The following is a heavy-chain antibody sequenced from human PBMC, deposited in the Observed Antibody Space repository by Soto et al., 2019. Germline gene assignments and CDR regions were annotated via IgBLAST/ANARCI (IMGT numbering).Heavy chain of an antibody. CDR3: AKDYGSGCDWLRVGDASDI. Sequence: QVQLVESGGGVVQPGRSLRLSCAASGFTFSSYGMHWVRKAPGKGLEWVAVISYDGSNKYYADPVKGRFTISRDTSKNTLYLQMNSLRPEDTVVYYCAKDYGSGCDWLRVGDASDIWGQGTMVTVSS. CDR2: ISYDGSNK. V-gene: IGHV3-30*18. CDR1: GFTFSSYG. J-gene: IGHJ3*02. D-gene: IGHD6-19*01.